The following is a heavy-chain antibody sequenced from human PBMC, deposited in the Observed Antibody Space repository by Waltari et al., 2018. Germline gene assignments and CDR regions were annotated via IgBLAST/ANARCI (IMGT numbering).Heavy chain of an antibody. D-gene: IGHD3-10*01. CDR2: ISAYNGNT. J-gene: IGHJ6*02. Sequence: QVQLVQSGAEVKKPGASVKVSCKASGFTVTSYGISSARQAPGQGLEWMGWISAYNGNTNYAQKLQGRVTMTTDTSTSTAYMELRSLRSDDTAVYYCARDSVWFGELRGYYYGMDVWGQGTTVTVSS. CDR3: ARDSVWFGELRGYYYGMDV. CDR1: GFTVTSYG. V-gene: IGHV1-18*01.